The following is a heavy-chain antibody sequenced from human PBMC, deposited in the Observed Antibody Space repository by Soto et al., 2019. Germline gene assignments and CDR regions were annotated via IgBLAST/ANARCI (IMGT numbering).Heavy chain of an antibody. CDR2: ISYDGSNK. D-gene: IGHD2-15*01. V-gene: IGHV3-30-3*01. CDR3: ARAQYCSGGSCFTNWFDP. Sequence: PGGSLRLSCAASGFTFSSYAMHRVRQAPGKGLEWVAVISYDGSNKYYADSVKGRFTISRDNSKNTLYLQMNSLRAEDTAVYYCARAQYCSGGSCFTNWFDPWGQGTLVTVSS. J-gene: IGHJ5*02. CDR1: GFTFSSYA.